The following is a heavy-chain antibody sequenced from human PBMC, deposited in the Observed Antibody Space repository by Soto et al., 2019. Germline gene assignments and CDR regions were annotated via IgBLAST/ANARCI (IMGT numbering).Heavy chain of an antibody. Sequence: GGSLRLSCAASGFTVSSIYMSWVRQAPGKGLEWVGRIKSKTDGGTTDYAAPVKGRFTISRDDSKNTLYLQMNSLKTEDTAVYYCTTEDGPKFDPWGQGTLVTVSS. J-gene: IGHJ5*02. V-gene: IGHV3-15*01. D-gene: IGHD4-17*01. CDR3: TTEDGPKFDP. CDR1: GFTVSSIY. CDR2: IKSKTDGGTT.